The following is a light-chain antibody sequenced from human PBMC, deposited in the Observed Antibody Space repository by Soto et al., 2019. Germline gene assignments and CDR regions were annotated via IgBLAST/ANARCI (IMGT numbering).Light chain of an antibody. CDR1: SSDVGGYNY. CDR3: SSYAGSNNYV. Sequence: QSALTQPPSASGSPGQSVTISCTGTSSDVGGYNYVSWYQQHPGKAPKLMFYEVSKRPSGVPDRFSGSKSGNTASLTVSGLQAEDEADYYCSSYAGSNNYVFGTGTKLTVL. J-gene: IGLJ1*01. V-gene: IGLV2-8*01. CDR2: EVS.